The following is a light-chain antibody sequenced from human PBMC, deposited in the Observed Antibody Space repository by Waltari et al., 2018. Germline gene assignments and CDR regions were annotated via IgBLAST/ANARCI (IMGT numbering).Light chain of an antibody. J-gene: IGLJ3*02. CDR3: QSFDNSLSVV. V-gene: IGLV1-40*01. CDR2: GNT. Sequence: SVLPHPPPVSGAPGPRVTISCPGSSPNIGAGFDVPWYPHPPGTAPKLLFYGNTIRPSGVPDRFSGSKSGTAASLAITGLQAEDEADYYCQSFDNSLSVVFGGGTKLTVL. CDR1: SPNIGAGFD.